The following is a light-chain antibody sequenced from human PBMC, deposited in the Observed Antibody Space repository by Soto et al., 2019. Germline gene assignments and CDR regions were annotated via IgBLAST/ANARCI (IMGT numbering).Light chain of an antibody. CDR2: AAS. V-gene: IGKV3-15*01. Sequence: EIVMTQSPATLSVSPGEWATLSCRASQSVRSNLAWYQQRPGQAPRLLIYAASTRATGIPARFSGSGSGTEFTLTIDSLQSEDFAVYYCQQYNNWPRTFGQGTKVEIK. J-gene: IGKJ1*01. CDR1: QSVRSN. CDR3: QQYNNWPRT.